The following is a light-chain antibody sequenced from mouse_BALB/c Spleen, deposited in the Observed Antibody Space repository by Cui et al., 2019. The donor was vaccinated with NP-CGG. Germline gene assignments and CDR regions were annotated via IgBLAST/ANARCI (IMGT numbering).Light chain of an antibody. Sequence: HVVLSQESALTTSPGETVTLTCRSSTGAVTTSNYANWVQEKPDHLFTGLIGGTNNRVPGVPARFSGSLIGDKAALTITGAQTEDEAIYFCALWYSNHWVFGGGTKLTVL. J-gene: IGLJ1*01. CDR3: ALWYSNHWV. CDR2: GTN. CDR1: TGAVTTSNY. V-gene: IGLV1*01.